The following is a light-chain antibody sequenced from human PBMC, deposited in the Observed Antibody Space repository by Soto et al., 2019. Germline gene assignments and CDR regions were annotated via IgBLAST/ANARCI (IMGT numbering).Light chain of an antibody. J-gene: IGKJ1*01. CDR3: QEYNNWAWT. CDR1: QSISDT. Sequence: EIVMTQSPATLSVSPGGRATLSCRASQSISDTIAWYQQKPGQAPRLLIHGASTRATSFPARFSGSGSGTDFTLTISSLQSGDFAVYYCQEYNNWAWTFGRGTKVEIK. CDR2: GAS. V-gene: IGKV3-15*01.